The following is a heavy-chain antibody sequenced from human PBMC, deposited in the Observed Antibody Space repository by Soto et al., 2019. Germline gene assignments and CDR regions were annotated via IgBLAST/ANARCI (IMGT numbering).Heavy chain of an antibody. J-gene: IGHJ6*02. D-gene: IGHD2-2*01. V-gene: IGHV3-15*07. CDR2: IKSKTDGGTT. CDR3: TTGCSSTSCYVYRYYYGMDV. Sequence: GGSLRLSCAASGFTFSNAWMNWVRQAPGKGLEWVGRIKSKTDGGTTDYAATVKGRFTISRDDSKNTLYLQMNSLKTEDTAVYYCTTGCSSTSCYVYRYYYGMDVWGQGTTVTVSS. CDR1: GFTFSNAW.